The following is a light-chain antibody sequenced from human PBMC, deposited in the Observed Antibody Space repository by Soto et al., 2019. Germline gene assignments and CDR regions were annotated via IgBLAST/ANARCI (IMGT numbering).Light chain of an antibody. CDR3: QQGYSTPRT. Sequence: DIQLTQSPSSLSASVGDRVTITCRASQMIDTYLNWYQQKPGKAPTLLIYAASRLQSGVPSRFRGSGSETHFTLTISGLQREDFATYYFQQGYSTPRTFGQGTNLEIK. V-gene: IGKV1-39*01. J-gene: IGKJ2*01. CDR1: QMIDTY. CDR2: AAS.